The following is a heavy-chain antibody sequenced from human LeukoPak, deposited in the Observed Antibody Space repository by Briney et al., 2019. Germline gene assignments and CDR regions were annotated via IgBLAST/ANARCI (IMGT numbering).Heavy chain of an antibody. CDR3: ARVFRTAIWSGYYLLGDLDY. D-gene: IGHD3-3*01. V-gene: IGHV3-23*01. J-gene: IGHJ4*02. CDR2: ISGSGSST. Sequence: GGSLRLSCSASGFTFTTYAMSWVRQAPGKGLGWVSAISGSGSSTYYADSVKGRFTISRDNSKNTLYLQMNSLRAEDTAVCYCARVFRTAIWSGYYLLGDLDYWGQGTLVTVSS. CDR1: GFTFTTYA.